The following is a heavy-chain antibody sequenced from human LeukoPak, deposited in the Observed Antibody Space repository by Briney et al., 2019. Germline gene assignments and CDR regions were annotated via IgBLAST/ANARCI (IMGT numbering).Heavy chain of an antibody. CDR1: GYTFTSYG. D-gene: IGHD3-3*01. J-gene: IGHJ4*02. Sequence: ASVKVSCKASGYTFTSYGISWVRQAPGQGLEWMGWISAYNSNTNYAQKLQGRVTMTTDTSTSTAYMELRSLRSDDTAVYYCARGGTIFGVVISKADYWGQGTLVTVSS. V-gene: IGHV1-18*01. CDR2: ISAYNSNT. CDR3: ARGGTIFGVVISKADY.